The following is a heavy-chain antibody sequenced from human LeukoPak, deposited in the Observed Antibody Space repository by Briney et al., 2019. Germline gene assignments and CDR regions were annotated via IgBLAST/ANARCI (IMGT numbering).Heavy chain of an antibody. Sequence: SETLSLTCAVYGGSFSGYYWSWIRQPPGKGLEWIGEINHSGGTNYNPSLKSRVTISVDMSKNQFSLKLVSVTAADTAVYYCARGGIAAAGDYWGQGTLVTVSS. V-gene: IGHV4-34*01. CDR3: ARGGIAAAGDY. D-gene: IGHD6-13*01. J-gene: IGHJ4*02. CDR2: INHSGGT. CDR1: GGSFSGYY.